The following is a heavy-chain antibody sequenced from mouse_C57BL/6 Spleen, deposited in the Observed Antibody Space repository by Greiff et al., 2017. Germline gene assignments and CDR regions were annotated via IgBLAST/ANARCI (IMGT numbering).Heavy chain of an antibody. CDR1: GFTFSSYA. Sequence: EVMLVESGGGLAKPGGSLKLSCAASGFTFSSYAMSWVRQTPEKRLEWVATISDGGSYTYYPDNVKGRFTISRDNAKNNLYLQVSHLKSEDTAMYYCARGGTTVVDWYFDVWGTGTTLTVSS. J-gene: IGHJ1*03. CDR3: ARGGTTVVDWYFDV. D-gene: IGHD1-1*01. CDR2: ISDGGSYT. V-gene: IGHV5-4*03.